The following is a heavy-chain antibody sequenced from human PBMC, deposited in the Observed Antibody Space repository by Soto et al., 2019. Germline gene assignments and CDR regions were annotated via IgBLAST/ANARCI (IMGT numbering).Heavy chain of an antibody. CDR1: VYTFTSYG. V-gene: IGHV1-18*01. Sequence: ASVKVSCKASVYTFTSYGISWVRQAPGQGLEWMGWISAYNGNTNYAQKLQGRVTMTTDTSTSTAYMELRSLRSDDTAVYYCARSPSGWYPFDIWGQGTMVTVSS. J-gene: IGHJ3*02. CDR3: ARSPSGWYPFDI. CDR2: ISAYNGNT. D-gene: IGHD6-19*01.